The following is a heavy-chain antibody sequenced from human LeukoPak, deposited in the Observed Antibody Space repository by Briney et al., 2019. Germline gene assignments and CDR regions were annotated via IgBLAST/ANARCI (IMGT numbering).Heavy chain of an antibody. CDR2: INHSGST. CDR3: ASFTGAAALFDY. CDR1: GGSFSGYY. J-gene: IGHJ4*02. Sequence: PSETLSLTCAVYGGSFSGYYWSWIRQPPGKGLEWIGEINHSGSTNYNPSLKSRVTISVDTSKNQFSLKLSSVTAADTAVCYCASFTGAAALFDYWGQGTLVTVS. D-gene: IGHD6-13*01. V-gene: IGHV4-34*01.